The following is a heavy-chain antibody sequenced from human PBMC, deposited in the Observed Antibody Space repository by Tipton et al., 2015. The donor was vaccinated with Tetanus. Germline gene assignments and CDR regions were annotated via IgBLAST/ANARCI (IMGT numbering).Heavy chain of an antibody. J-gene: IGHJ4*02. CDR2: ISSSSSYI. CDR1: GFTFSSYS. Sequence: SLRLSCAASGFTFSSYSMNWVRQAPGKGLEWVSSISSSSSYIYYADSVKGRFTISRDNAKNSLYLQMNSLGAEDTAVYYCARDFSSSGVPFDYWGQGTLVTVSS. CDR3: ARDFSSSGVPFDY. V-gene: IGHV3-21*01. D-gene: IGHD6-6*01.